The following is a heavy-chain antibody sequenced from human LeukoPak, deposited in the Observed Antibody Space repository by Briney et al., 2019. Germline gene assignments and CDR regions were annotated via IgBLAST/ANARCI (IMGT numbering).Heavy chain of an antibody. CDR2: ISYDGSNN. CDR3: AKDGMDV. J-gene: IGHJ6*02. Sequence: GGSLRLSCAASGFTFSSYGMHWVRQAPGKGLEWVAVISYDGSNNYYADSVKGRFTISRDNSKNTLYLQMNSLRAEDTAVYYCAKDGMDVWGQGTTVTVSS. V-gene: IGHV3-30*18. CDR1: GFTFSSYG.